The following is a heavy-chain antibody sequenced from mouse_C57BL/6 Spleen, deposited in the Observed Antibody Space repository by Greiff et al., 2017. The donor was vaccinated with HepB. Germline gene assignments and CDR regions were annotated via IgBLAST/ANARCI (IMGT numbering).Heavy chain of an antibody. CDR1: GYTFTDYY. CDR2: INPNNGGT. V-gene: IGHV1-26*01. D-gene: IGHD1-1*01. CDR3: ARDVPFIAPMDY. J-gene: IGHJ4*01. Sequence: EVQLQQSGPELVKPGASVKISCKASGYTFTDYYMNWVKQSHGKGLEWIGNINPNNGGTSYNQKFKGKATLTVDKSSSTAYMELRSLTSEDSAVYYCARDVPFIAPMDYWGQGTSVTVSS.